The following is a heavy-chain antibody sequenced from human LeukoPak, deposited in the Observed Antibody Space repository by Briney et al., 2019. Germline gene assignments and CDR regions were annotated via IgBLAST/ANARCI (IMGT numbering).Heavy chain of an antibody. CDR3: ARDGFGY. CDR2: IYYSGST. V-gene: IGHV4-39*07. CDR1: GGSISSSSYY. D-gene: IGHD3-10*01. J-gene: IGHJ4*02. Sequence: SETLSLTCTVSGGSISSSSYYWGWIRQPPGKGLEWIGSIYYSGSTYYNPSLKSRVTISVDTSKNQFSLKLSSVTAADTAVYYCARDGFGYWGQGTLVTVSS.